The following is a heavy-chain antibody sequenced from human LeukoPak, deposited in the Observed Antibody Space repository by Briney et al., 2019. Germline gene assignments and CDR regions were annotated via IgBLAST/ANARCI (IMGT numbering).Heavy chain of an antibody. CDR3: VRVDGGY. Sequence: GGSLRLSRAASGFTFSSYGMHWVRHGPGKGLVWVSRINSDGSTTNYADSVKGRFTISRENAKNTLYLQRNSLRAEDTAVYYCVRVDGGYWGQGTLVTVSA. V-gene: IGHV3-74*01. D-gene: IGHD3-16*01. CDR2: INSDGSTT. J-gene: IGHJ4*02. CDR1: GFTFSSYG.